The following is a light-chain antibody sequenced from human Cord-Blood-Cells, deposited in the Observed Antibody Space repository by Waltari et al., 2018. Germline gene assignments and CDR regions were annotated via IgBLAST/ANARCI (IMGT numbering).Light chain of an antibody. V-gene: IGLV2-8*01. J-gene: IGLJ2*01. CDR1: SSDVGGYNY. CDR3: SSYAGSNNVV. CDR2: EVS. Sequence: QSALTPPPSASGSPGPSVTLSCTGTSSDVGGYNYVSCYQQHPGKAPKLMIYEVSKRPSGVPDRFSGSKSGNTASLTVSGLQAEDEADYYCSSYAGSNNVVFGGGTKLTVL.